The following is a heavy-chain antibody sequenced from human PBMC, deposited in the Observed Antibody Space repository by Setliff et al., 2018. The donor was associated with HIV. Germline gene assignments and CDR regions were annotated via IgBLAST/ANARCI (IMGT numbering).Heavy chain of an antibody. J-gene: IGHJ4*02. D-gene: IGHD6-6*01. V-gene: IGHV4-61*09. CDR2: IYKSGST. CDR3: ARNIAARPISY. CDR1: GGSISSGSYY. Sequence: PSETLSLTCSVSGGSISSGSYYWNWIRQPAGKQLEWIGHIYKSGSTNYNPPLKSRVTITADTSTNQFSLKLSSVTDADTAVYYCARNIAARPISYWGQGALVTVSS.